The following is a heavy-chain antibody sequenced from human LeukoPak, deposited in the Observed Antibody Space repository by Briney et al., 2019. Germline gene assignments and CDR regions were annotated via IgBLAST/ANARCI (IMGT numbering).Heavy chain of an antibody. CDR3: ASEGDSSGYQDHAFDI. D-gene: IGHD3-22*01. Sequence: GGSLRLSCAASGFTFSSYGMHWVLQAPGKGLEWVAVIWYDGSNKYYADSVKGRFTISRDNSKNTLYLQMNSLRAEDTAVYYCASEGDSSGYQDHAFDIWGQGTMVTVSS. CDR2: IWYDGSNK. V-gene: IGHV3-33*01. CDR1: GFTFSSYG. J-gene: IGHJ3*02.